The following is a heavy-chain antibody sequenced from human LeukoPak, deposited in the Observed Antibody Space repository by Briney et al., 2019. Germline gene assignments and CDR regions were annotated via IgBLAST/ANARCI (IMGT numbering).Heavy chain of an antibody. J-gene: IGHJ4*02. D-gene: IGHD2-21*01. CDR3: ATGRDRGDYTWDF. V-gene: IGHV4-34*01. CDR2: INHSGNT. CDR1: GGSFSGDY. Sequence: PSETLSLTCAVYGGSFSGDYWSWIRQPPGKRLEWIGEINHSGNTNYNPSLKSRVTLSVDTSKKQLSLNLTSVTAADTAVYYCATGRDRGDYTWDFWGQGTLVTVSS.